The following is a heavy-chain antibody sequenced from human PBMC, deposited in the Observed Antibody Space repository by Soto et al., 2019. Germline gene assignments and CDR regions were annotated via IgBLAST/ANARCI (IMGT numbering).Heavy chain of an antibody. V-gene: IGHV4-59*01. J-gene: IGHJ6*02. CDR1: GGSISSYY. Sequence: SETLSLTCSVSGGSISSYYWSWIRQPPGKGLEWIGYIYHSGSTKYNPSLKSRVTISIDMSKNQFSLTLTSVTAADTAVYYCARDRLPYYEGMDVWGQGTTVTVSS. CDR3: ARDRLPYYEGMDV. D-gene: IGHD4-17*01. CDR2: IYHSGST.